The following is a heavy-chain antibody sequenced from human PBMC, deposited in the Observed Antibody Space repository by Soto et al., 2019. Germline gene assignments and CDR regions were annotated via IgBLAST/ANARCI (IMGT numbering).Heavy chain of an antibody. CDR1: GFTFSSYG. CDR3: ARDYYVLRYTLFGVVIIPDYYYYYGMDV. V-gene: IGHV3-33*01. J-gene: IGHJ6*02. Sequence: GGSLRLSCAAFGFTFSSYGMHWVRQAPGKGLEWVAVIWYDGSNKYYADSVKGRFTISRDSSKNTLYLQMNSLRAEDTAVYYCARDYYVLRYTLFGVVIIPDYYYYYGMDVWGQGTTVTVSS. CDR2: IWYDGSNK. D-gene: IGHD3-3*01.